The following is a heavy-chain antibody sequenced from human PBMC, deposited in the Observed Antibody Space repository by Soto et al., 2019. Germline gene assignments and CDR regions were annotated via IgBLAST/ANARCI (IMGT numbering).Heavy chain of an antibody. Sequence: SETLSRTWDVSGGSLSGATYSWKCIRQPPGKGLEWIVYFCPSGTTYYNPSLKSRVTISIDVSKNQYSPSLWSLTAAETPVYYCARSREFDYWSQGTPVTVS. J-gene: IGHJ4*02. CDR1: GGSLSGATYS. CDR3: ARSREFDY. V-gene: IGHV4-30-2*01. CDR2: FCPSGTT.